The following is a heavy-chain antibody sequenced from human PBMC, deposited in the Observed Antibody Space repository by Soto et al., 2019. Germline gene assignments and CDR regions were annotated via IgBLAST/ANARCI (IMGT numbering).Heavy chain of an antibody. CDR3: AKAVAGYYYYYGMDV. CDR1: GFTFSSYA. D-gene: IGHD6-19*01. Sequence: GGSLRLSCAASGFTFSSYAMSWVRQAPGKGLEWVSAISGSGGSTYYADSVKGRFTISRDNSKNTLYLQMNSLRAEDTAVYYCAKAVAGYYYYYGMDVWGQGTTATVSS. J-gene: IGHJ6*02. CDR2: ISGSGGST. V-gene: IGHV3-23*01.